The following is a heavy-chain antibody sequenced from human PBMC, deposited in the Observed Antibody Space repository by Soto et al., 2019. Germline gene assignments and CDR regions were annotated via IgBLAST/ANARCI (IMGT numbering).Heavy chain of an antibody. Sequence: SETLSLTCTVSGGSISSGDYYCSWIRQPPGKGLEWIGYIYYSGSTYYNPSLKSRVTISVDTSKNQFSLKLSSVTAADTAVYYCASGKYYDFWSALYYYGMDVWGQGTTVTSP. CDR3: ASGKYYDFWSALYYYGMDV. CDR2: IYYSGST. V-gene: IGHV4-30-4*01. CDR1: GGSISSGDYY. D-gene: IGHD3-3*01. J-gene: IGHJ6*02.